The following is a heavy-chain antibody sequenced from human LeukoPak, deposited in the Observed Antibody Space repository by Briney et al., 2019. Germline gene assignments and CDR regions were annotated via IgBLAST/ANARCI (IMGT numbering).Heavy chain of an antibody. D-gene: IGHD4-17*01. CDR3: ARDRPTVTTVLGVTATPLDY. CDR1: GYTFTGYY. CDR2: INPNSGGT. J-gene: IGHJ4*02. V-gene: IGHV1-2*02. Sequence: GASVKVSCKASGYTFTGYYMHWVRQAPGQGLEWMGWINPNSGGTNYAQKFQGRVTMTRDTSISTAYMELRSLRSDDTAVYYCARDRPTVTTVLGVTATPLDYWGQGTLVTVSS.